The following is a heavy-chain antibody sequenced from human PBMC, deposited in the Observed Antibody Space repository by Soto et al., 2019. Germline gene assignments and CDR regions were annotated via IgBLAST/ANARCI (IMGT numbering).Heavy chain of an antibody. J-gene: IGHJ5*02. CDR2: INHSGST. Sequence: QVQLQQWGAGLLKPSETLSLTCAVYGGSFSGYYWSWIRQPPGKGLEWIGEINHSGSTNYNPSLKSRVTISVDTSKNQFSLKLSSVTAADTAVYYCARTSTTVVTPLGNWFDPWGQGTLVTVSS. D-gene: IGHD4-17*01. CDR1: GGSFSGYY. CDR3: ARTSTTVVTPLGNWFDP. V-gene: IGHV4-34*01.